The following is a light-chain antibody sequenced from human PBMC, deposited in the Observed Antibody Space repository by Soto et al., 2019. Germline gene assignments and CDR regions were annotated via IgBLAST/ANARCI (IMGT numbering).Light chain of an antibody. J-gene: IGKJ1*01. CDR3: QQYNNSPT. CDR1: QSVSSY. CDR2: DAS. Sequence: MVLTQSPATLSLSPRERATLSCRASQSVSSYLAWYQQKPGQPPRLLIYDASSRATGIPARFSGRGSGTDITLTISSLQPEDVAVYYCQQYNNSPTFGQGTKVDIK. V-gene: IGKV3-11*01.